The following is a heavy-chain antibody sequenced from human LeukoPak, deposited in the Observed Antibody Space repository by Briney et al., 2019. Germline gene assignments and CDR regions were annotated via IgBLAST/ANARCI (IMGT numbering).Heavy chain of an antibody. CDR1: GGTFNKHA. V-gene: IGHV1-69*13. J-gene: IGHJ4*02. Sequence: SVKVPCKASGGTFNKHAINWVRQAPGQGLEWMGGVIPIFGTTSYSQKFQGRLTITADESTSTAYMELSGLRSDDTAMYYCAREYSVLVPSATPTDYFDSWGQGTLVTVSS. CDR2: VIPIFGTT. CDR3: AREYSVLVPSATPTDYFDS. D-gene: IGHD2-8*02.